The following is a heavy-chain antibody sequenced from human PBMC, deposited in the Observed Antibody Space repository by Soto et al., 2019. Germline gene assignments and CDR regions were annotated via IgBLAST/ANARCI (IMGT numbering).Heavy chain of an antibody. V-gene: IGHV4-39*01. Sequence: PSETLSLTCTVSGGSISSSSYYWGWIRQPPGKGLEWIGSIYYSGSTYYNPSLKSRVTISVDTSKNQFSLKLRSVTAADTAVYYCARLGGQQQLAPTTYSYYYGMDVWGQGTTVTVSS. CDR1: GGSISSSSYY. D-gene: IGHD6-13*01. CDR3: ARLGGQQQLAPTTYSYYYGMDV. CDR2: IYYSGST. J-gene: IGHJ6*02.